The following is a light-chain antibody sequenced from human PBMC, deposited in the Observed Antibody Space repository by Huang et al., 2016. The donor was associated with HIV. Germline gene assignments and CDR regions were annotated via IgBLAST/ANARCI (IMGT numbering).Light chain of an antibody. CDR2: DAS. J-gene: IGKJ4*01. CDR3: QHYGTTPLA. V-gene: IGKV3-20*01. Sequence: EIVLTQSPGTLALSTGERATLSCRASPSITDTHLAWYQQKPGQTPRLLVYDASSRATGIPERCSGSGSGTDFTLTISRLESEDFAVYYCQHYGTTPLAFGGGTKVEIK. CDR1: PSITDTH.